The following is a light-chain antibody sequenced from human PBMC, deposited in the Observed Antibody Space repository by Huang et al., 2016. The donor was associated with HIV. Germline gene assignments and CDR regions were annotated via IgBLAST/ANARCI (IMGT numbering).Light chain of an antibody. V-gene: IGKV3-20*01. CDR3: HHYGGSSWT. CDR2: GTS. Sequence: EIVLTQSPGTLSLSPGKGATLSCRASQSVSTYYLGWVQQKPGQAPRLLIYGTSSRATGIPDRFSGSGSGTDFTLTISRLEPEDFAVYYCHHYGGSSWTFGLGTKVEIK. J-gene: IGKJ1*01. CDR1: QSVSTYY.